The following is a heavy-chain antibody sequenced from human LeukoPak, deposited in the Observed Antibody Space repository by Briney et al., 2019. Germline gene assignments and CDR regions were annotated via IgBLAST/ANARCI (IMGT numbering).Heavy chain of an antibody. Sequence: XETXXXXXTVSGGSISSXYXSXIRXPPGKGLXGIGYIYYSGSTNYNPSLKSRVTISVDTSKNQFSLKLSSVTAADTAVYYCARQPSSSSWYPADWGQGTLVTVSS. D-gene: IGHD6-13*01. CDR2: IYYSGST. CDR1: GGSISSXY. J-gene: IGHJ4*02. V-gene: IGHV4-59*08. CDR3: ARQPSSSSWYPAD.